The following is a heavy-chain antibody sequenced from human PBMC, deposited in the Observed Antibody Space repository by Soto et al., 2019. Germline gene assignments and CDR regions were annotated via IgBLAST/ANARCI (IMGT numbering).Heavy chain of an antibody. CDR2: INPNSGGT. CDR3: ARALELLWFGELRDTPDYGMDV. J-gene: IGHJ6*02. V-gene: IGHV1-2*02. D-gene: IGHD3-10*01. CDR1: GYTFTGYY. Sequence: GASVKVSFKASGYTFTGYYMHWVRQAPGQGLEWMGWINPNSGGTNYAQKFQGRVTMTRDTSISTAYMELSRLRSDDTAVYYCARALELLWFGELRDTPDYGMDVWGQGTTVTVSS.